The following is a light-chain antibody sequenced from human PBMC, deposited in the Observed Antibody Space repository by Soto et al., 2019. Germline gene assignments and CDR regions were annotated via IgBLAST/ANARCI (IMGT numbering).Light chain of an antibody. CDR1: QSVSIN. CDR3: QQYNNWPWT. J-gene: IGKJ1*01. CDR2: GAS. Sequence: EIVMTQSPATLSVSPGERVTLSCRASQSVSINLAWYRQKPGQAPRLLIYGASTRATGVPARFSGSGSGTEFTLTISSLQSEDFAVYYCQQYNNWPWTFGQGTKVEIK. V-gene: IGKV3-15*01.